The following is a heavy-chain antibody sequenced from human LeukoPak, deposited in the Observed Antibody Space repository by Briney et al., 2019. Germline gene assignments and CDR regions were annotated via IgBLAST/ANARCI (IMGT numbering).Heavy chain of an antibody. V-gene: IGHV4-59*01. CDR2: IYYSGST. CDR1: GGSISSYY. J-gene: IGHJ3*02. CDR3: ARDLPLKAVAGTGDAFDI. Sequence: SETLSLTCTVSGGSISSYYWSWIRQPPGKGPEWIGYIYYSGSTNYNPSLKSRVTISVDTSKNQFSLKLSSVTAADTAVYYCARDLPLKAVAGTGDAFDIWGQGTMVTVSS. D-gene: IGHD6-19*01.